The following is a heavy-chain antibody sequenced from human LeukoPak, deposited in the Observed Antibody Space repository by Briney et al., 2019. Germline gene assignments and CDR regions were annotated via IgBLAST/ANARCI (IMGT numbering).Heavy chain of an antibody. CDR2: IYYSGST. CDR3: WRHRVEDSDFDY. Sequence: SETLSLTCTISSFSISGYYWSWIRQPPGKGLEWIGYIYYSGSTNYSPSLKSRVTISVYTSKNQFSLKLSSVTAADAAVYYCWRHRVEDSDFDYWGQGTMVTVSS. V-gene: IGHV4-59*08. J-gene: IGHJ4*02. CDR1: SFSISGYY. D-gene: IGHD3-10*01.